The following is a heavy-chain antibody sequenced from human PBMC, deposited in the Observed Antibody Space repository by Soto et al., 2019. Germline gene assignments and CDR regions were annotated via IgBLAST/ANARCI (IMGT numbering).Heavy chain of an antibody. Sequence: ASVKVSCKASGYTFTSYYMHWVRQAPGQGLEWMGIINPSGGSASYAHNFQGRVTMTRDTSTSTVYMELSSLRSDDTAVYFCARIPGYYGDYVGELRFWGQGTLVTVSS. CDR1: GYTFTSYY. CDR3: ARIPGYYGDYVGELRF. V-gene: IGHV1-46*01. J-gene: IGHJ4*02. D-gene: IGHD4-17*01. CDR2: INPSGGSA.